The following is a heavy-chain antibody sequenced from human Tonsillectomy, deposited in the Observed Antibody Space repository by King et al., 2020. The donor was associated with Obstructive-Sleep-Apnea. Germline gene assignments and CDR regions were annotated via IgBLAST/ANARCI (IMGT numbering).Heavy chain of an antibody. D-gene: IGHD4-17*01. CDR2: INPKNGGT. V-gene: IGHV1-2*02. Sequence: QLVQSGAEVKKPGASVKVSCRASGYTFTGYYVHWVRQAPGQGLEWMGLINPKNGGTKYAQNFLGRVTMTRDTSISTAYMDLSSLRSDDTAVYYCATVAVSTATYYFDYWGQGTLVTVSS. CDR3: ATVAVSTATYYFDY. J-gene: IGHJ4*02. CDR1: GYTFTGYY.